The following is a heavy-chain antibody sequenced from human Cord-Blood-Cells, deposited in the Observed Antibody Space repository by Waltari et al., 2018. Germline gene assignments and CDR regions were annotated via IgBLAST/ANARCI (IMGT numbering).Heavy chain of an antibody. J-gene: IGHJ4*02. CDR3: ARGLYSSSWYGSFDY. D-gene: IGHD6-13*01. CDR2: TNHSGST. V-gene: IGHV4-34*01. CDR1: GGSFSGYY. Sequence: QVQLQQWGAGLLKPSETLSLTCAVYGGSFSGYYWSWIRQPPGKGLEWIGETNHSGSTNYNPSFKSRVTISVDTSKNQFALKLSSVTAADTAVYYWARGLYSSSWYGSFDYWGQGTLVTVSS.